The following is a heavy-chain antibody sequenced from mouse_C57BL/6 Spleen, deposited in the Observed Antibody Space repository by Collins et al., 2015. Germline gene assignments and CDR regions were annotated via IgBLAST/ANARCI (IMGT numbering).Heavy chain of an antibody. CDR2: ISSGGSYT. CDR3: ARHLRPYAMDY. V-gene: IGHV5-9-1*01. CDR1: GFTFSSYA. D-gene: IGHD1-2*01. Sequence: EVMLVESGGGLVKPGGPLKLSCAASGFTFSSYAMSWVRQTPEKRLEWVATISSGGSYTYYPDSVKGRFTISRDNAKNTLYLQMSSLRSEDTAMYYCARHLRPYAMDYWGQGTSVTVSS. J-gene: IGHJ4*01.